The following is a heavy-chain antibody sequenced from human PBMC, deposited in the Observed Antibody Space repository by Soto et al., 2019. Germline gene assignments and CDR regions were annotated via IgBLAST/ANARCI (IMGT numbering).Heavy chain of an antibody. D-gene: IGHD3-16*01. CDR3: ATRVHSDYTGKYYYAMDV. J-gene: IGHJ6*02. V-gene: IGHV5-51*01. CDR1: GYSFTSYW. CDR2: IYPGDSDT. Sequence: EVQLVQSGAEVKKPGASLKISCKGSGYSFTSYWIGWVRQVPGKGLEWMGIIYPGDSDTRYSPSFQGQVTISADKSISTACLLCNSLKASDTAMYHCATRVHSDYTGKYYYAMDVWGQGTTGTVAS.